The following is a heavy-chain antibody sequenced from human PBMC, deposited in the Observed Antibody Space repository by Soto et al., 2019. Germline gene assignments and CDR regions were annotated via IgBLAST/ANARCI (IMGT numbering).Heavy chain of an antibody. CDR3: ARRRTATMFYLDY. CDR1: GFTFGDYA. Sequence: EVQLVESGGGLVQPGRSLRLSCTASGFTFGDYAMSWFRQAPGKGLEWVGFIRSKAYGETTDYAASVRGRFTISRDDSKSIAYLQMNSLKTDDTAVYYCARRRTATMFYLDYWGQGVVVTVSS. D-gene: IGHD3-10*02. J-gene: IGHJ4*02. CDR2: IRSKAYGETT. V-gene: IGHV3-49*03.